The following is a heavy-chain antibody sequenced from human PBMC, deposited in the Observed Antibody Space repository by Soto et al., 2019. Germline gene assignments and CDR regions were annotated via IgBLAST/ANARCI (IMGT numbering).Heavy chain of an antibody. D-gene: IGHD6-19*01. J-gene: IGHJ5*02. CDR1: GYTFTSYA. V-gene: IGHV1-3*01. CDR3: AREVRGIAVAGMDRFDP. Sequence: GASVKVSCKASGYTFTSYAMHWVRQAPGQRLEWMGWINAGNGNTKYSQKFQGRVTITRDTSASTAYMELSSLRSEDTAVYYCAREVRGIAVAGMDRFDPWGQGTLVTVSS. CDR2: INAGNGNT.